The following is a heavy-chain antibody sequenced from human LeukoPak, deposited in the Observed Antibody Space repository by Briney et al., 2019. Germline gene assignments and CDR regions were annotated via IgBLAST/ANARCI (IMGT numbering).Heavy chain of an antibody. CDR1: GFTFSSYS. CDR2: ISSSGSTI. Sequence: GGSLRLSCAASGFTFSSYSMNWVRQAPGKGLEWVSYISSSGSTIYYADSVKGRFTISRDNSKNTLYLQMNSLRAEDTAVYYCAKDPFGGRIQLWLTVYFDYWGQGTLVTVSS. D-gene: IGHD5-18*01. V-gene: IGHV3-48*01. CDR3: AKDPFGGRIQLWLTVYFDY. J-gene: IGHJ4*02.